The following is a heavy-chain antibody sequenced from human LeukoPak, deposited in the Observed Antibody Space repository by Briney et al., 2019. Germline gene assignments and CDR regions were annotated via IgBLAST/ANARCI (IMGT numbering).Heavy chain of an antibody. J-gene: IGHJ6*03. CDR3: ARQAAVAGTAPYYYYMDV. D-gene: IGHD6-19*01. CDR2: IYPGDSDT. V-gene: IGHV5-51*01. Sequence: GESLKISCKGSGYSFTRYWIGWVRQMPGKGLEWMGIIYPGDSDTRYSPSFQGQATISADKSISTAYLQWSSLKASDTAMYYCARQAAVAGTAPYYYYMDVWGKGTTVTISS. CDR1: GYSFTRYW.